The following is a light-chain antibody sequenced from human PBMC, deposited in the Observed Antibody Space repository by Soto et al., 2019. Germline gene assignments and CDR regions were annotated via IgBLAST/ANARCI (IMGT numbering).Light chain of an antibody. CDR2: GAS. V-gene: IGKV3-20*01. J-gene: IGKJ1*01. CDR1: QSVSSY. CDR3: QQYGGSPT. Sequence: EIVLTQSPGTLSLSPGERATLSCRASQSVSSYLVWYKQKPGQAPRLLIYGASSRATGVPDRFSGSGSGTDFTLTISRLEPEDFAVYYCQQYGGSPTFGLGTKVEIK.